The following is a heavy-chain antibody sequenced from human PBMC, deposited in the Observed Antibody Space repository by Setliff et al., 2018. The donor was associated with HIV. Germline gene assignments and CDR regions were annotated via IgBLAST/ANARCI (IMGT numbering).Heavy chain of an antibody. D-gene: IGHD3-10*01. CDR3: AISNSGSYSPQALDY. J-gene: IGHJ4*02. V-gene: IGHV3-23*01. Sequence: GGSLRLSCAASGFTFSTYAMSWFRQAPGKGLEWVSGISGSGYSTYYTDSVKGRFTISRDNSKKTLYVQMNSLRAEDTAVYYCAISNSGSYSPQALDYWGQGTLVTVSS. CDR2: ISGSGYST. CDR1: GFTFSTYA.